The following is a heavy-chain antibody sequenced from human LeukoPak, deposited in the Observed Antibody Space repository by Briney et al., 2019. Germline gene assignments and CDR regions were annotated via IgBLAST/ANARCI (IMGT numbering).Heavy chain of an antibody. CDR1: GFTFSSYA. D-gene: IGHD2-2*01. Sequence: GGSLRLSCAASGFTFSSYAMHWVRQAPGKGLEWVAVISYDGSNKYYADSVKGRFTISRDNSKNTLYLQMNSLRAEDTAVYYCARDVGYCSSTSCSDHWGQGTLVTVSS. V-gene: IGHV3-30-3*01. CDR3: ARDVGYCSSTSCSDH. CDR2: ISYDGSNK. J-gene: IGHJ4*02.